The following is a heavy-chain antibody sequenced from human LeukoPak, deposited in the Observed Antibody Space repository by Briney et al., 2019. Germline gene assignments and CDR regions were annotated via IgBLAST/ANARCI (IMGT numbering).Heavy chain of an antibody. CDR3: ASPPYYYDSSGFDY. CDR1: GGSISSYY. J-gene: IGHJ4*02. V-gene: IGHV4-59*12. D-gene: IGHD3-22*01. Sequence: SETLSLTCTVSGGSISSYYWSWIRQPPGKGLEWIGYIYYSGSTNYNPSLKSRVTISVDKSKNQFSLKLSSVTAADTAVYYCASPPYYYDSSGFDYWGQGTLVTVSS. CDR2: IYYSGST.